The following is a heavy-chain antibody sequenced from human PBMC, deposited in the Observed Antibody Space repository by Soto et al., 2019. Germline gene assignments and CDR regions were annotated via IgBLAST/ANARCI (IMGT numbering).Heavy chain of an antibody. CDR1: GGTFSSYA. J-gene: IGHJ4*02. CDR3: ARVGNDYGGDGERYSLDY. V-gene: IGHV1-69*13. CDR2: IIPIFGTA. D-gene: IGHD4-17*01. Sequence: SVKVSCKASGGTFSSYAINWVRQAPGQGLEGMGGIIPIFGTANYAQKFQGRVTITAEESTSTVYMKLRSLRSEDKAVYYCARVGNDYGGDGERYSLDYWGQGTLGTGSS.